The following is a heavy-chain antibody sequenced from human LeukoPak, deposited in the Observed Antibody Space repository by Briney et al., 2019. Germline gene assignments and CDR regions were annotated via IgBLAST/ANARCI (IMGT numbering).Heavy chain of an antibody. CDR1: GGSISSYY. CDR3: ARANILTGYRYFDY. J-gene: IGHJ4*02. D-gene: IGHD3-9*01. Sequence: SETLSLTCTVSGGSISSYYWSWIRQPPGKGLEWIGYIYHSGSTYYNPSLKSRVTISVDRSKNQFSLKLSSVTAADTAVYYCARANILTGYRYFDYWGQGTLVTVSS. V-gene: IGHV4-59*12. CDR2: IYHSGST.